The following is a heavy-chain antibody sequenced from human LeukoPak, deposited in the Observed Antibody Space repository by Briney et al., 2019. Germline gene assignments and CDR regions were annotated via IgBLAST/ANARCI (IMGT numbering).Heavy chain of an antibody. CDR3: ARLMSGATSFDY. CDR1: GFTFSSYS. CDR2: ISSSSSYI. D-gene: IGHD1-26*01. Sequence: PGGSLRLSCAASGFTFSSYSMNWVRQAPGKGLEWVSSISSSSSYIYYADSVKGRFTISRDNAKNSLYLQMNSLRAEDTAVYYCARLMSGATSFDYWGQGTPVTVSS. J-gene: IGHJ4*02. V-gene: IGHV3-21*01.